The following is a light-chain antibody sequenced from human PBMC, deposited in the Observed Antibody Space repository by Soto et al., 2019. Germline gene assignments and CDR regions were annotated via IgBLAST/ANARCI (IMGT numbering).Light chain of an antibody. CDR1: QSVSSSY. Sequence: EIVLTQSPGTLSLSPGERATLSCRASQSVSSSYVAWYQQKPGQGPRLLIYDASRRATGIPDRISGSVSGTDFTLTISSLEAGDCAVYYCQQYGSSPITFGQGTRLEIK. J-gene: IGKJ5*01. CDR2: DAS. CDR3: QQYGSSPIT. V-gene: IGKV3-20*01.